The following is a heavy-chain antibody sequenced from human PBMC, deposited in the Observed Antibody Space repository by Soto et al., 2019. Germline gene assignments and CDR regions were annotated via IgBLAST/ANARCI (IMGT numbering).Heavy chain of an antibody. J-gene: IGHJ4*02. D-gene: IGHD2-15*01. CDR3: AHRPSYCSGGSCYSGFDY. CDR1: GFSLSTSVVG. CDR2: IYWDDDK. V-gene: IGHV2-5*02. Sequence: QITLKESGPTLVKPTQTLTLTCTFSGFSLSTSVVGVGWIRQPPGKALEWLALIYWDDDKRYSPSLKSRLTITNDTSKNQVVLTMTNMDPVDTATYYCAHRPSYCSGGSCYSGFDYWGQGTLVTVSS.